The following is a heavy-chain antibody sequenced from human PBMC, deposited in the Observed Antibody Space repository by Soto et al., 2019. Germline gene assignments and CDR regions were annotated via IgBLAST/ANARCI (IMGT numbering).Heavy chain of an antibody. CDR1: GYTFTSYG. CDR3: ARERELGYYDILNGDYYYYGMDV. Sequence: ASVKVPCKASGYTFTSYGLDRVRQAPGQRLEWMGWISAYNGNTNYAQKLQGRVTMTTDTSTSTAYMELRSLRSDDTAVYYCARERELGYYDILNGDYYYYGMDVWCQGPTVNVS. CDR2: ISAYNGNT. J-gene: IGHJ6*02. D-gene: IGHD3-9*01. V-gene: IGHV1-18*01.